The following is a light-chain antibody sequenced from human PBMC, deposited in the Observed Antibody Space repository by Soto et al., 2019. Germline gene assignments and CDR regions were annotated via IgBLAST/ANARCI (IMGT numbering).Light chain of an antibody. CDR2: GNS. J-gene: IGLJ2*01. CDR3: QYYDSSLSGSV. V-gene: IGLV1-40*01. Sequence: QSVLTQPPSVSGAPGQRVTISCTGSNSNIGAGYDVHWYQQIPGTAPKLLIYGNSNRPSGVPDRFSGSKSGTSASLAITGLQAEDEADYYCQYYDSSLSGSVFGGGTKLNVL. CDR1: NSNIGAGYD.